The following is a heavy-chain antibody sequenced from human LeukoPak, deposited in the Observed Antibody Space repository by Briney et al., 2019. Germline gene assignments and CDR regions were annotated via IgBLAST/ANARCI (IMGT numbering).Heavy chain of an antibody. CDR3: ATSSITIFGVVTATFDY. CDR1: GYTFTSYG. CDR2: ISAYNGNT. Sequence: GASVKVSCKASGYTFTSYGISWVRQAPGQGLEWMGWISAYNGNTNYAQKLQGRVTMTTDTSTSTAYMELRSLRSDDTAVYYCATSSITIFGVVTATFDYWGQGTLVTVSS. J-gene: IGHJ4*02. V-gene: IGHV1-18*01. D-gene: IGHD3-3*01.